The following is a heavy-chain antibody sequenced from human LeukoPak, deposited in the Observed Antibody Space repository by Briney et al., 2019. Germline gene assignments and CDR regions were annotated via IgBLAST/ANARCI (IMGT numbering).Heavy chain of an antibody. CDR1: GGTFSSYA. CDR3: ARVPYSSGWGYSLFWFDP. J-gene: IGHJ5*02. Sequence: GASVNVSCKASGGTFSSYAISWVRQAPGQGLEWMGGIIPIFGTANYAQKFQGRVTITADESTSTAYMELSSLRSEDTAVYYCARVPYSSGWGYSLFWFDPWGQGTLVTVSS. CDR2: IIPIFGTA. D-gene: IGHD6-19*01. V-gene: IGHV1-69*13.